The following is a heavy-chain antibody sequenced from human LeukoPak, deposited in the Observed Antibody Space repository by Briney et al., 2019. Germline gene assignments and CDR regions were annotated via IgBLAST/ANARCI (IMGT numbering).Heavy chain of an antibody. J-gene: IGHJ4*02. V-gene: IGHV1-46*01. CDR2: INPSGGST. CDR3: ARDQVRCSSTSCYTPYFDY. CDR1: GYTFTSYY. D-gene: IGHD2-2*02. Sequence: ASVKVSCKASGYTFTSYYMHWVRQAPGQGLEWMGIINPSGGSTSYAQKFQGRVTMTRDTSASTVYMELSSLRSEDTAVYYCARDQVRCSSTSCYTPYFDYWGQGTLVTVSS.